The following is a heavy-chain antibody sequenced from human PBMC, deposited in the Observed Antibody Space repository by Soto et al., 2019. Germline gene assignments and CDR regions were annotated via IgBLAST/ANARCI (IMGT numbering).Heavy chain of an antibody. D-gene: IGHD3-22*01. V-gene: IGHV3-11*01. Sequence: GGSLRLSCAASGFTFSDYYMSWIRQAPGKGLEWVSYIGSRGGPIYYAASVKGRFTISRDNAKNSLHLQMNSLRADDTAVYYCARVDDISGSGYFDPWGQGTLVTVSS. J-gene: IGHJ5*02. CDR3: ARVDDISGSGYFDP. CDR2: IGSRGGPI. CDR1: GFTFSDYY.